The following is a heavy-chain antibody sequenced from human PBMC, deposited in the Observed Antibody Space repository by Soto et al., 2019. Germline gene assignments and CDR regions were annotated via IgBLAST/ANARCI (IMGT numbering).Heavy chain of an antibody. Sequence: SETLSLTCTVSGGSVSGGIYCWSWIRQPPGKGLEWIGYIYYSGSTNYNPSLKSRVTISVDTSKNQFSLKLSSVTAADTALYYCAGDPFYYASGFWGQGTLVTVSS. CDR1: GGSVSGGIYC. V-gene: IGHV4-61*01. CDR2: IYYSGST. D-gene: IGHD3-10*01. CDR3: AGDPFYYASGF. J-gene: IGHJ1*01.